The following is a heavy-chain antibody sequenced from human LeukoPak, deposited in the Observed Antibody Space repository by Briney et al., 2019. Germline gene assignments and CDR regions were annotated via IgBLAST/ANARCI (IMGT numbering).Heavy chain of an antibody. CDR2: INPNSGGT. CDR3: AGGKCNSISCYEFDD. V-gene: IGHV1-2*02. D-gene: IGHD2-2*01. J-gene: IGHJ4*02. CDR1: GYTFTGYY. Sequence: ASVKVSFKASGYTFTGYYMHWVRPAPGQGLEWMGWINPNSGGTNYAQKFQGRVTMSSDTSISAAYMELSRLSSDDTAVYYCAGGKCNSISCYEFDDWGRGTLVTVSS.